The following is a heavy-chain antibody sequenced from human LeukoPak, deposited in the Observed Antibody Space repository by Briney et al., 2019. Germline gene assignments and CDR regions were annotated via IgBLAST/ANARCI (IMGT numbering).Heavy chain of an antibody. Sequence: GGSLRLSCAASGFTFSSYEMNWVRQAPGKGLEWVSYISSSGSTIYYADSVKGRFTISRDNAKNSLYLQMNSLRAEDTAVYYCARDLLILYYYDSSGYYHEHWGQGTLVTVSS. CDR2: ISSSGSTI. CDR3: ARDLLILYYYDSSGYYHEH. CDR1: GFTFSSYE. J-gene: IGHJ1*01. V-gene: IGHV3-48*03. D-gene: IGHD3-22*01.